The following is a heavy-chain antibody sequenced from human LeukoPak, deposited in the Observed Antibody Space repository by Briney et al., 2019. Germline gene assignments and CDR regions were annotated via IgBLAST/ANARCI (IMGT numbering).Heavy chain of an antibody. CDR2: IYYSGST. J-gene: IGHJ4*02. Sequence: TPSPTRTVSGGALSSGDYYWGWVPHPPGKGLEWIGYIYYSGSTYYNPSLKSRVTISVDTSKNQFSLKLSSVTAADTAVYYCARFMSGVVASWGQGTLVTVSS. V-gene: IGHV4-30-4*01. CDR1: GGALSSGDYY. CDR3: ARFMSGVVAS. D-gene: IGHD5-12*01.